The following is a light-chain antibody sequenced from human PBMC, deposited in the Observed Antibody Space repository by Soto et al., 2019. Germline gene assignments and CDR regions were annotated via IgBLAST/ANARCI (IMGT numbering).Light chain of an antibody. CDR1: QSASSY. J-gene: IGKJ5*01. Sequence: EIVLTHSPATLSLATLEIATLSFMASQSASSYLAWYQQKPGQPPRLLIYDASNRATGIPARFSGSGSGTDFPLTIICLEPEDFAVYYCQQSSNLITFGQVTRLEIK. V-gene: IGKV3-11*01. CDR2: DAS. CDR3: QQSSNLIT.